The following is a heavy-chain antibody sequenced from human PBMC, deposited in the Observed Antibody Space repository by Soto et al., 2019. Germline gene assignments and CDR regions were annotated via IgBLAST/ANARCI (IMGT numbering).Heavy chain of an antibody. Sequence: PGRSLRLSCAAAGFTFSSYGMHWVRQAPGKELEWVAVIRYDGSNKYYADSVKGRFTISRDNSKNTLYLQMNSLRAEDSAVYYCARPPTAYGGNDAFDIWGQGTMVTVSS. V-gene: IGHV3-33*01. CDR2: IRYDGSNK. D-gene: IGHD4-17*01. CDR1: GFTFSSYG. CDR3: ARPPTAYGGNDAFDI. J-gene: IGHJ3*02.